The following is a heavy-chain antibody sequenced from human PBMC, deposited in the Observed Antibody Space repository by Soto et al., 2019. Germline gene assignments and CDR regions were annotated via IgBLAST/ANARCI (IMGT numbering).Heavy chain of an antibody. D-gene: IGHD5-12*01. CDR1: GYTFTGYY. CDR3: ARGRPIVATILHNYYYGMDV. Sequence: ASVKVSCKASGYTFTGYYMRWVRQAPGQGLEWMGWINPNSGGTNYAQKFQGWVTMTRDTSISTAYMELSRLRSDDTAVYYCARGRPIVATILHNYYYGMDVWGQGTTVTVSS. V-gene: IGHV1-2*04. CDR2: INPNSGGT. J-gene: IGHJ6*02.